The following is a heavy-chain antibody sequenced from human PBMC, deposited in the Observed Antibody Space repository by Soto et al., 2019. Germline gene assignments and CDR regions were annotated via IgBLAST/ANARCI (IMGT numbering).Heavy chain of an antibody. CDR3: AKERSSGWSFDY. J-gene: IGHJ4*02. CDR1: GFTFSTYA. Sequence: EVQLLESGGGLVQPGGSLRLSCAASGFTFSTYAMNWVRQAPGKGLEWVSGISGSGDSTYYADSVKGRFTVSRDNSKNTPYLQMNSLRAEETAVFYCAKERSSGWSFDYWGQGTLVTVSP. D-gene: IGHD6-19*01. V-gene: IGHV3-23*01. CDR2: ISGSGDST.